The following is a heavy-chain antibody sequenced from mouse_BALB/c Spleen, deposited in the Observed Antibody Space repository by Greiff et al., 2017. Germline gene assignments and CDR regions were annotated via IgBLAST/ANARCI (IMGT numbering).Heavy chain of an antibody. D-gene: IGHD2-4*01. CDR2: IWGDGST. CDR3: AKMVIDDYGRSMDY. Sequence: VKLVESGPGLVAPSQSLSITCTVSGFSLTSYGVSWVRQPPGKGLEWLGVIWGDGSTNYHSALISRLSISKDNSKSQVFLKLNSLQTDDTATYYCAKMVIDDYGRSMDYWGQGTSVTVSS. J-gene: IGHJ4*01. CDR1: GFSLTSYG. V-gene: IGHV2-3*01.